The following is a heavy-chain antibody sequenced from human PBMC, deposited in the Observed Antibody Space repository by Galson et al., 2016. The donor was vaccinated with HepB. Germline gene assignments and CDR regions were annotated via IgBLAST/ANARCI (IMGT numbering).Heavy chain of an antibody. CDR1: GGSITSGDYY. CDR2: ILYSGST. V-gene: IGHV4-39*07. J-gene: IGHJ6*02. D-gene: IGHD4-11*01. CDR3: ARGRGSNYGVVDV. Sequence: SETLSLTCTVSGGSITSGDYYWGWIRQTPGKGLEWIGRILYSGSTDYNPSLRSRVTIPEDTSKNQFSLKVNSVIAADTAVYFCARGRGSNYGVVDVWGQGATVTVSS.